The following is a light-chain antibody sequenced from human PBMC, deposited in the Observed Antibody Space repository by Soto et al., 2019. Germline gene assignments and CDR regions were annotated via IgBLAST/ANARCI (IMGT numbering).Light chain of an antibody. CDR1: SSDIGDYDY. CDR2: EVI. J-gene: IGLJ1*01. Sequence: QSALTQPASVSGSPGQSITISCTGTSSDIGDYDYVSWYQQHPGKAPKLMIYEVINRPSGVSDRLSGSKSGNTASLTISGLQAEDEADYYCSSYTSTSTRVFGTGTKVTVL. V-gene: IGLV2-14*01. CDR3: SSYTSTSTRV.